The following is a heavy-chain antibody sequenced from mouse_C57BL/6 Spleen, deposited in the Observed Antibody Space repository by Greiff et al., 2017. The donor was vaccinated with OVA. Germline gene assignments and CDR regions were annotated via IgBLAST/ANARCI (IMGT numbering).Heavy chain of an antibody. J-gene: IGHJ4*01. CDR1: GYTFTDYN. CDR3: ARSGSVYAMDD. D-gene: IGHD3-1*01. CDR2: INTNNGGT. V-gene: IGHV1-18*01. Sequence: SRPELVKPGASVTIPCKASGYTFTDYNMDWVKQSHGQSLEWIGDINTNNGGTIYNQQFKGKATLTVDKSSSTAYMELRSLTSEDTAVYYCARSGSVYAMDDWGQGTSVTVSS.